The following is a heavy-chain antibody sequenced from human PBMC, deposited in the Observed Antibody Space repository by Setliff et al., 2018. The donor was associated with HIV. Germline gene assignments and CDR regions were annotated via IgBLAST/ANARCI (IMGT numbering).Heavy chain of an antibody. Sequence: GESLKISCEGSGYSFANYWIGWVRQMPGKGLEWMGIIYPGDSDTRYSPSFQGQVAISADKSISTTYLQWSSLKASDTAIYYCARGFVLRFLEWSMPDAFDIWGQGTMVTVS. J-gene: IGHJ3*02. D-gene: IGHD3-3*01. CDR3: ARGFVLRFLEWSMPDAFDI. CDR1: GYSFANYW. V-gene: IGHV5-51*01. CDR2: IYPGDSDT.